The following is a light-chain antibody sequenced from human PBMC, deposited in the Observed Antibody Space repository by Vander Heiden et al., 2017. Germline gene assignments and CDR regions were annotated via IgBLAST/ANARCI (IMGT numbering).Light chain of an antibody. CDR1: SSNIGAGSD. CDR2: GNR. V-gene: IGLV1-40*01. CDR3: QSDDSSRSGVV. J-gene: IGLJ2*01. Sequence: QSVLTQPPSVSAAPGQRVPISCPGSSSNIGAGSDVHGYQQLAGTAPKLLIYGNRNRPAGVPERGSGAKSGTSASLASTGLQAEDEADYYWQSDDSSRSGVVFGGGTKLTVL.